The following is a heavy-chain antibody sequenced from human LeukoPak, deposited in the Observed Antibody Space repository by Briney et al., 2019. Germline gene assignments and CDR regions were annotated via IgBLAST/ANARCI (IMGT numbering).Heavy chain of an antibody. CDR1: GASFSGYY. CDR2: INHSGCT. D-gene: IGHD3-10*01. Sequence: SETLSLTCAVYGASFSGYYWSWIRQPPGKGLEWIGEINHSGCTNYNPSLKSRVTISVDTSKNQFSLKLSSVTAADTAVYYCARGRSGNYYGSGSYYNYWGQGTLVTVSS. V-gene: IGHV4-34*01. J-gene: IGHJ4*02. CDR3: ARGRSGNYYGSGSYYNY.